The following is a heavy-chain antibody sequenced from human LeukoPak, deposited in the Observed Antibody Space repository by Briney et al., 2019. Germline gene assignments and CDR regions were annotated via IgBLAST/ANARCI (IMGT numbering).Heavy chain of an antibody. Sequence: ASVKVSCKASGYNFYSYGVSWVRQAPGQGLQWMGWISANSGDTQYAQNLQGRVTMTTDTSTSTVYMELRSLKLDDTAVYYCVRDQGVSRFLEWLLYDWFDPWGQGTQVTVSS. CDR1: GYNFYSYG. CDR3: VRDQGVSRFLEWLLYDWFDP. J-gene: IGHJ5*02. V-gene: IGHV1-18*01. D-gene: IGHD3-3*01. CDR2: ISANSGDT.